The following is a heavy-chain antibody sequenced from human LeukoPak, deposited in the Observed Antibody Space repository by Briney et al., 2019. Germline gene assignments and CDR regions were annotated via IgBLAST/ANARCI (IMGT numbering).Heavy chain of an antibody. CDR2: IYYSGST. CDR1: GGSFSGYY. J-gene: IGHJ1*01. CDR3: ARDGNVLRYFDWLSPSGYFQH. D-gene: IGHD3-9*01. V-gene: IGHV4-59*12. Sequence: SETLSLTCAVYGGSFSGYYWSWIRQPPGKGLEWIGYIYYSGSTNYNPSLKSRVTISVDTSKNQFSLKLSSVTAADTAVYYCARDGNVLRYFDWLSPSGYFQHWGQGTLVTVSS.